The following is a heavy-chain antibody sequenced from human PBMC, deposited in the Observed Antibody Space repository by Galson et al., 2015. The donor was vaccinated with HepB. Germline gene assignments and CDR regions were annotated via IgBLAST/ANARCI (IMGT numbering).Heavy chain of an antibody. CDR3: ARSRRSELPNQHYYYYGMDV. J-gene: IGHJ6*02. D-gene: IGHD1-26*01. CDR2: IWYDGSNK. Sequence: SLRLSCAASGFTFSSYGMHWVRQAPGKGLEWVAVIWYDGSNKYYADSVKGRFTISRDNSKNTLYLQMNSLRAEDTAVYYCARSRRSELPNQHYYYYGMDVWGQGTTVTVSS. CDR1: GFTFSSYG. V-gene: IGHV3-33*01.